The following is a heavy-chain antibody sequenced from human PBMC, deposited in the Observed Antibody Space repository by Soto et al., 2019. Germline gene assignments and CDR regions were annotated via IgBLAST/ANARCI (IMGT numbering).Heavy chain of an antibody. Sequence: SCPGSGFTFGNYGMHWVRQAPGKGLEWVASTSYDGNNKYYADSLKGRFTISRDNSKKMVYLQMTSLGPEDTAVYYCAKGGGSARDFDYWGQGALVTVSS. J-gene: IGHJ4*02. CDR3: AKGGGSARDFDY. CDR1: GFTFGNYG. V-gene: IGHV3-30*18. D-gene: IGHD1-26*01. CDR2: TSYDGNNK.